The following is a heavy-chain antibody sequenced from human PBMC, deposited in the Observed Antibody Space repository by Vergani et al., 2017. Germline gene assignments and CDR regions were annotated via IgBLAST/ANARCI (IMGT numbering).Heavy chain of an antibody. V-gene: IGHV4-31*03. D-gene: IGHD3-16*01. Sequence: QVQLQESGPGLVKPSQTLSLTCTVSGGSISSGGYYWSWVRQHPGKGLEWVGNIYYSGSTYYNPSLNSRVTISVDTSKSQFSLKLSSVTAADTAVYYCAGDLRTWGYMDVWGKGTTVTVSS. CDR1: GGSISSGGYY. J-gene: IGHJ6*03. CDR2: IYYSGST. CDR3: AGDLRTWGYMDV.